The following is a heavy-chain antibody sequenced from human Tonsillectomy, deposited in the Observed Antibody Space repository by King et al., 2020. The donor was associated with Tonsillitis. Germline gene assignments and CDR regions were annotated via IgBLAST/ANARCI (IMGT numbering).Heavy chain of an antibody. V-gene: IGHV3-30*03. CDR1: GFSFSNHG. Sequence: VQLVESGGTVVQSGRSLRLSCATSGFSFSNHGMHWVRQAPGKGLEWVAVMSYAGSKKNYADSVKGRFTISRDNFKNTLYLQMNSLRTADTAVYYCSRVHSFALGSYFYMDGWGRGTTVTV. CDR2: MSYAGSKK. CDR3: SRVHSFALGSYFYMDG. J-gene: IGHJ6*03. D-gene: IGHD3-10*01.